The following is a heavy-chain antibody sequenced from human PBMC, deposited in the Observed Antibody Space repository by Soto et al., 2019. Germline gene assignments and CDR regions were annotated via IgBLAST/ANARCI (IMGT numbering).Heavy chain of an antibody. CDR2: IYPGDSDT. J-gene: IGHJ6*02. D-gene: IGHD3-10*01. CDR3: ACSNYYGSGAIDYYGMDV. V-gene: IGHV5-51*01. CDR1: GYSFTSYW. Sequence: GESLKISCKGSGYSFTSYWIGWVRQMPGKGLEWMGIIYPGDSDTRYSPSFQGQVTISADKSISTAYLQWSSLKASDTAMYYCACSNYYGSGAIDYYGMDVWGQGTTLTVSS.